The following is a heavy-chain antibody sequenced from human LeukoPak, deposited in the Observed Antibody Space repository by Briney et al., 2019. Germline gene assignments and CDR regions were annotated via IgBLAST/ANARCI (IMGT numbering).Heavy chain of an antibody. CDR2: ISTTGTTI. CDR3: ARVWQDYSGVDY. D-gene: IGHD2-21*01. V-gene: IGHV3-48*02. J-gene: IGHJ4*02. Sequence: GGSLRLSCAASGFTFSAYHINWVRQAPGKGLEWISYISTTGTTIHYADSVKGRFAISRDNAKSSLYPQMNSLRDEDTAVYYCARVWQDYSGVDYWGQGTLVTVSS. CDR1: GFTFSAYH.